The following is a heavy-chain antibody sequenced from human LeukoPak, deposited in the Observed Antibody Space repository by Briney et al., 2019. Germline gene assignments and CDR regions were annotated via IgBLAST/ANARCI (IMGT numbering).Heavy chain of an antibody. CDR2: INPNTGRT. CDR1: GYTFTGQY. CDR3: ARDHCTSSGCYEYYYYGMDV. Sequence: GASVKVSCKASGYTFTGQYIHWVRQAPGQGLEWMGWINPNTGRTLYVQNFQGRVTMTRDTSISTAYMELSRLRSDDTAVYYCARDHCTSSGCYEYYYYGMDVWGQGTTVTVSS. J-gene: IGHJ6*02. D-gene: IGHD2-2*01. V-gene: IGHV1-2*02.